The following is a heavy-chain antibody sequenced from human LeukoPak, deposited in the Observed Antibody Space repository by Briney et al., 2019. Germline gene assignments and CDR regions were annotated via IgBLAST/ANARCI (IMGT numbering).Heavy chain of an antibody. J-gene: IGHJ4*02. V-gene: IGHV3-20*04. CDR1: GFTFDDYG. CDR2: INWNGGST. CDR3: ARAETYHYGTTGFQEIGPFDY. D-gene: IGHD3-22*01. Sequence: PGGSLRLSCAASGFTFDDYGMRWVRQALGKGLEWVSGINWNGGSTGYADSVKGRFTISRDNAQNSLYLQMNSLRAEDTALYYCARAETYHYGTTGFQEIGPFDYWGQGTLVTVSS.